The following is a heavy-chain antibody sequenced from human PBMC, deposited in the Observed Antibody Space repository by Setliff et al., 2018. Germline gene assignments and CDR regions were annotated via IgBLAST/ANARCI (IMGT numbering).Heavy chain of an antibody. V-gene: IGHV4-61*09. D-gene: IGHD1-26*01. Sequence: PSETLSLTCSVSGAPITSGGFYWTWIRQPAGKGLEWIGHISPSGSTTYNPSVKSRVTISLDTSKNHFSLKLDSVTAADTALYYCARSPSSGAYWNPRPFYSDYWARGTLVTVAS. CDR1: GAPITSGGFY. J-gene: IGHJ4*02. CDR3: ARSPSSGAYWNPRPFYSDY. CDR2: ISPSGST.